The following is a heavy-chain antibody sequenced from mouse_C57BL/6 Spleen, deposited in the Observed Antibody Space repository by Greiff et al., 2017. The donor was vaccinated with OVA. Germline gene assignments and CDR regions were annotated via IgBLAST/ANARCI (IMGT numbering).Heavy chain of an antibody. CDR2: IRNKANGYTT. J-gene: IGHJ4*01. CDR3: ARYILGDYYDMDY. Sequence: EVKLQESGGGLVQPGGSLSLSCAASGFTFTDYYMSWVRQPPGKALEWLGFIRNKANGYTTEYSASVKGRFTISRDNSQSILYLQMKALRAEDSATYDCARYILGDYYDMDYWGQGTSVTVSS. CDR1: GFTFTDYY. V-gene: IGHV7-3*01. D-gene: IGHD3-1*01.